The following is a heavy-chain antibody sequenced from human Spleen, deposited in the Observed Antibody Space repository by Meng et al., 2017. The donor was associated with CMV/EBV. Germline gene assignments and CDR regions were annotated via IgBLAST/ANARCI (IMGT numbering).Heavy chain of an antibody. CDR3: ARAPRLGYDAFDV. CDR2: INQHGGEQ. CDR1: GFTFSGHW. Sequence: GGSLRLSCAASGFTFSGHWMSWVRQAPGKGLEWVANINQHGGEQYYVDSVKGRFTISRDNAKNSLYLQMNSLRAEDTAIYYCARAPRLGYDAFDVWGQGTMVTVSS. D-gene: IGHD6-19*01. J-gene: IGHJ3*01. V-gene: IGHV3-7*01.